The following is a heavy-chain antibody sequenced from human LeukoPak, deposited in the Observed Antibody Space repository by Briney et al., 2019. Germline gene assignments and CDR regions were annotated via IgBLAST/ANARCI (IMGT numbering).Heavy chain of an antibody. Sequence: GGSLRLSCAASGFTFSDYYMSWIRQAPGKGLEWVSYISGSTRYTNYADSVKGRFTISRDNAKNSLYLQMNSLRAEDTAVYYCAREYRGSRRSDAFDIWGQGTMVTVSS. CDR1: GFTFSDYY. D-gene: IGHD3-10*01. V-gene: IGHV3-11*05. J-gene: IGHJ3*02. CDR3: AREYRGSRRSDAFDI. CDR2: ISGSTRYT.